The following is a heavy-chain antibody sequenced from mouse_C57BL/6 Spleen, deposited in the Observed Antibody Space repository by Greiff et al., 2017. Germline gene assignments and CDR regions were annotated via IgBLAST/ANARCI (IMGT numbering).Heavy chain of an antibody. D-gene: IGHD1-1*01. J-gene: IGHJ2*01. Sequence: EVMLVESGGGLVKPGGSLKLSCAASGFTFSSYTMSWVRQTPEKRLGWVATISGGGGNTYYPDSVKGRFTISRDNAKNTLYLQMSSLRSEDTALYYCARQIITTVYYFDYWGQGTTLTVSS. V-gene: IGHV5-9*01. CDR1: GFTFSSYT. CDR2: ISGGGGNT. CDR3: ARQIITTVYYFDY.